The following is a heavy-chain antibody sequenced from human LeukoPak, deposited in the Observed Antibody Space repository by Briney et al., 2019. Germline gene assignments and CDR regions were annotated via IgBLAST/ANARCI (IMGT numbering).Heavy chain of an antibody. CDR1: GGSISSSSYY. CDR2: IYYSGST. V-gene: IGHV4-39*07. CDR3: ARNAEYYDYVWGSYRLSNWFDP. D-gene: IGHD3-16*02. Sequence: SETLSLTCTVSGGSISSSSYYWGWIRQPPGKELEWIGSIYYSGSTYYNPSLKSRVTISVDTSKNQFSLKLSSVTAADTAVYYCARNAEYYDYVWGSYRLSNWFDPWGQGTLVTVSS. J-gene: IGHJ5*02.